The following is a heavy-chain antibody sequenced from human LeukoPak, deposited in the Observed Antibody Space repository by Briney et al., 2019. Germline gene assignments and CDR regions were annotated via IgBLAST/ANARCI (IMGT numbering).Heavy chain of an antibody. CDR1: GFSFSSNW. CDR3: ATIDYYDSSGYYY. D-gene: IGHD3-22*01. CDR2: VNSDGSGT. J-gene: IGHJ4*02. Sequence: GGSLRLSCAASGFSFSSNWMHWVRQAPGKGLVWVSRVNSDGSGTSYADSVKGRFTISRDNAKNSLYLQMNSLRAEDTAVYYCATIDYYDSSGYYYWGQGTLVTVSS. V-gene: IGHV3-74*01.